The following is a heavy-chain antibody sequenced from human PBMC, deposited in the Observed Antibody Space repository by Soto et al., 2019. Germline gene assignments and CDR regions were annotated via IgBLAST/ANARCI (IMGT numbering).Heavy chain of an antibody. CDR1: GGSISNYY. Sequence: QVQLQESGPGLVKPSKTLSLTCAVSGGSISNYYWSWIRQPAGKGLEWIGRFYASGYTNYNPSLKSRVTMSLDISKNQFSLRLSSVTAADTAVYYCARGNQVAMSDYWGQGTLVTVSS. J-gene: IGHJ4*02. CDR3: ARGNQVAMSDY. V-gene: IGHV4-4*07. CDR2: FYASGYT.